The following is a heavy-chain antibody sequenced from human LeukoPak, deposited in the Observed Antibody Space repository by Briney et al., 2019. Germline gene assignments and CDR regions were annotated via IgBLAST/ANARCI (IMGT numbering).Heavy chain of an antibody. J-gene: IGHJ6*02. CDR2: INHSGST. V-gene: IGHV4-34*01. Sequence: SETLSLTCAVYGGSFSGYYWSWIRQPPGKGLEWIGEINHSGSTNYNPSLKSRVTISVDTSKNQFSLKLSSVTAADTAVYYCAREPPIGCSGGSCYYYYYGMDVWGQGTTVTVSS. CDR1: GGSFSGYY. D-gene: IGHD2-15*01. CDR3: AREPPIGCSGGSCYYYYYGMDV.